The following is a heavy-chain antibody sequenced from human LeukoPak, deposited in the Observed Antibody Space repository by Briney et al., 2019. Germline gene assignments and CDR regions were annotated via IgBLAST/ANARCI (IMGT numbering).Heavy chain of an antibody. D-gene: IGHD4-17*01. Sequence: GASVKVSCMASGYTFTSYGISWVRQAPGQGLEWMGWISAYNGNTNYAQKLQGRVTMTTDTSTSTAYMELRSLRSDDTAVYYCARDFGDYGDYARSNDAFDIWGQGTMVTVSS. V-gene: IGHV1-18*01. CDR1: GYTFTSYG. J-gene: IGHJ3*02. CDR3: ARDFGDYGDYARSNDAFDI. CDR2: ISAYNGNT.